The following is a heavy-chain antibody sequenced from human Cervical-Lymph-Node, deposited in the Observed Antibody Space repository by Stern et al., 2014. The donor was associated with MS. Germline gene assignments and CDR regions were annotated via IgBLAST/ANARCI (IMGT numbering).Heavy chain of an antibody. CDR1: GDSLSRNNYY. D-gene: IGHD2-15*01. V-gene: IGHV4-39*01. Sequence: QLQLQESGPGLVKPSETLSLICTVSGDSLSRNNYYWGWVRQPPGKGLEWIGNIYFGGSTHYSPSLKSRVTTSVDTTKNQFSLRLSSVTAADTAVYYCARLPRIVVAPPGIPNQAFDVWGQGTMVTVSS. J-gene: IGHJ3*01. CDR2: IYFGGST. CDR3: ARLPRIVVAPPGIPNQAFDV.